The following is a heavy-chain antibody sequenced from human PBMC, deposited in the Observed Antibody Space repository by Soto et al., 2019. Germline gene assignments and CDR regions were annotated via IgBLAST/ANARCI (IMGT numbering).Heavy chain of an antibody. CDR1: GGSFSGYY. J-gene: IGHJ4*02. D-gene: IGHD3-10*01. CDR3: ARGRRYGSDDY. Sequence: SSETLSLTCAVYGGSFSGYYWSWIRQPPGKGLEWIGEINHSGSTNYNPSLKSRVTISVDTSKNQFSLKLSSVTAADTAVYYCARGRRYGSDDYWGQGTLVTVSS. V-gene: IGHV4-34*01. CDR2: INHSGST.